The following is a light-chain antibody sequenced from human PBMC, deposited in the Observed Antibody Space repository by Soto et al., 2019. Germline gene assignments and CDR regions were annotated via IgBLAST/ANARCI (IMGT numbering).Light chain of an antibody. CDR3: QQSYSTPQT. Sequence: DIQMTQSPSSLSASVGDKVTITCRASQIISSYLNWYQQKPGKAPKLLIYAASSLQSGVPSRFSGSGSGTDFTLTISSLQPEDFATYYCQQSYSTPQTFGQGTKV. J-gene: IGKJ1*01. CDR1: QIISSY. CDR2: AAS. V-gene: IGKV1-39*01.